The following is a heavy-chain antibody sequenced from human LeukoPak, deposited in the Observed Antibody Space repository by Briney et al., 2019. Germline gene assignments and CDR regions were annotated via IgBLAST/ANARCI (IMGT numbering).Heavy chain of an antibody. V-gene: IGHV1-69*05. CDR3: ARDLPPYYYDSSGYYLRAFDI. J-gene: IGHJ3*02. D-gene: IGHD3-22*01. CDR1: GGTFSSYA. CDR2: IIPIFGTA. Sequence: SVKVSCKASGGTFSSYAISWVRQAPGKGLEWMGGIIPIFGTANYAQKFQGRVTITTDESTSTAYVELSSLRSEDTAVYYCARDLPPYYYDSSGYYLRAFDIWGQGTMVTVSS.